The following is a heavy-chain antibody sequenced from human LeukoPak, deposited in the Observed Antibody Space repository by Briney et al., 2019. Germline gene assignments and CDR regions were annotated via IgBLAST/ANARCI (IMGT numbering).Heavy chain of an antibody. CDR1: GGSISSSSYY. V-gene: IGHV4-39*01. CDR2: IYYSGST. Sequence: SETLSLTCTVSGGSISSSSYYWGWIRQPPGKGLEWIGSIYYSGSTYYNPSLKSRVTISVDTSKNQFSLKLSSVTAADTAVYYCASQKTYYYDSSGYYYDYWGQGTLVTVSS. J-gene: IGHJ4*02. CDR3: ASQKTYYYDSSGYYYDY. D-gene: IGHD3-22*01.